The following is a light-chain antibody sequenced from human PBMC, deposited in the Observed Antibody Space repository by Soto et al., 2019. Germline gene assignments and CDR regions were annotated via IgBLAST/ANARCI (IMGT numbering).Light chain of an antibody. CDR2: GAS. V-gene: IGKV3-20*01. J-gene: IGKJ1*01. CDR3: HHYCSSFT. Sequence: EIGLTQSQGTLFLSPGERATLSCRASQSVSNSYLAWYQQKPGQAPRLLIHGASNRATGIPVRFSGSGSGTDFTLTISGLEPEDFSVYYCHHYCSSFTFGQGTKVEIK. CDR1: QSVSNSY.